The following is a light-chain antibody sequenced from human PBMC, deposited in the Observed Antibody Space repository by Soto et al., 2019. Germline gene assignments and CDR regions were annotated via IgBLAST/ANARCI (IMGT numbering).Light chain of an antibody. CDR3: HQHGGSPET. V-gene: IGKV3-20*01. CDR1: QNVYNN. J-gene: IGKJ1*01. Sequence: EMAITQSPTTLSLSPVERAILSCRASQNVYNNLAWYQQKPGQAPRLLIFRASNKATGIPDRFSGSGSGTEFILTISGLEPEDSGIYHCHQHGGSPETFGQGTKVDI. CDR2: RAS.